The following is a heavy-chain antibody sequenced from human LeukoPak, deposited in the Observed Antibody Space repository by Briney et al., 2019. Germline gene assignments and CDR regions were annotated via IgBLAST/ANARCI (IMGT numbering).Heavy chain of an antibody. D-gene: IGHD5-24*01. CDR1: GFTFSTYA. CDR3: AKDYNMGH. V-gene: IGHV3-23*01. CDR2: IDGTATST. Sequence: PGGSLRLSCAASGFTFSTYAMNWVRQAPGKGLEWVSTIDGTATSTYYPDSVKGRFTISRDNSKNTLYLQMSGLRAEDTAIYYCAKDYNMGHWGQGTLVTVSS. J-gene: IGHJ4*02.